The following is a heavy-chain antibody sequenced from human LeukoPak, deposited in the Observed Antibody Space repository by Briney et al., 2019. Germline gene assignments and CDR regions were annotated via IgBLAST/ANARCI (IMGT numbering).Heavy chain of an antibody. CDR1: GGSISSSSYY. CDR2: IYYSAST. V-gene: IGHV4-39*01. J-gene: IGHJ4*02. CDR3: VRQIAHYDILTGYYYYFDY. D-gene: IGHD3-9*01. Sequence: SETLSLTCTVSGGSISSSSYYWGWIRQPPGMGLEWIGSIYYSASTYYNPYLKRRVTISVDTSKKQYSLKLSSVTAADTAVYYCVRQIAHYDILTGYYYYFDYWGQGTLVTVSS.